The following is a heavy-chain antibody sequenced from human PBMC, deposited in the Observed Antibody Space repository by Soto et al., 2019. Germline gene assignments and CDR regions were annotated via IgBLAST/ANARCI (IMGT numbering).Heavy chain of an antibody. V-gene: IGHV4-31*03. J-gene: IGHJ3*01. Sequence: QVQLQESGPGLVKPSQTLSLTCTVSGGSISSGGYYWSWIRQHPGKGLEWIGYIYYSGSTYYNQSLKSRVTISVDTAKNQFSLKLSSVTAADTAVYYCARDPGWYGAFDLWGQGTMVTVSS. CDR2: IYYSGST. D-gene: IGHD6-19*01. CDR3: ARDPGWYGAFDL. CDR1: GGSISSGGYY.